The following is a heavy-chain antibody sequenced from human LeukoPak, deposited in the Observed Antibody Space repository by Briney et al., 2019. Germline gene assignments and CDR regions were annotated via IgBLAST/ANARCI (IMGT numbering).Heavy chain of an antibody. V-gene: IGHV4-59*01. CDR3: ARTNRDYGDYVGVFDI. Sequence: SETLSLTCTVSGGSISSYYWSWIRQPPGKGLEWIGYIYYSGSTNYNPSLKSRVTISLDTSKNQFSLKVNSVTAADTAVYYCARTNRDYGDYVGVFDIWGQGIMVTVSS. J-gene: IGHJ3*02. D-gene: IGHD4-17*01. CDR2: IYYSGST. CDR1: GGSISSYY.